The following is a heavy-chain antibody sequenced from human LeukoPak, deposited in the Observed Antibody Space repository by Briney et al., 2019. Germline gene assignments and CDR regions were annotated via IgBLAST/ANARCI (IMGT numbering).Heavy chain of an antibody. J-gene: IGHJ4*02. D-gene: IGHD3-22*01. Sequence: ASVKVSCKASGYTFTSYGISWVRQAPGQGLEWVGWISAYNGNTNYAQKLQGRVTMTTDTSTSTAYMELRSLRSDDTAVYYCARDFPGDSSGYRGLDYWGQGTLVTVSS. CDR3: ARDFPGDSSGYRGLDY. V-gene: IGHV1-18*01. CDR2: ISAYNGNT. CDR1: GYTFTSYG.